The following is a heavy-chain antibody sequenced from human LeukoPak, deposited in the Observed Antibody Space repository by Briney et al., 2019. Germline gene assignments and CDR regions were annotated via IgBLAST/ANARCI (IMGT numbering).Heavy chain of an antibody. V-gene: IGHV1-69*13. Sequence: SVKVSCKASGGTFSSYAISWVRQAPGQGLEWMGGIISIFGTANYAQKFQGRVTITADESTSTAYMELSSLRSEDTAVYYCARRRRDGYNYVDYWGQGTLVTVSS. D-gene: IGHD5-24*01. J-gene: IGHJ4*02. CDR3: ARRRRDGYNYVDY. CDR2: IISIFGTA. CDR1: GGTFSSYA.